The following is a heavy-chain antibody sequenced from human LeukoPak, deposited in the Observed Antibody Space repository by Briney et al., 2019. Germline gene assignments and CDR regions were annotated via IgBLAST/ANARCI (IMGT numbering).Heavy chain of an antibody. CDR1: GFTFNNYW. J-gene: IGHJ4*02. V-gene: IGHV3-74*01. CDR2: INSDGSST. D-gene: IGHD3-10*01. CDR3: ARPFITMVRGVIGF. Sequence: GGSLRLSCAASGFTFNNYWMHWVRQAPGKGLVWVSRINSDGSSTSYADSVKGRFTISRDNAKNTLYLQMNSLRAEDTAVYYCARPFITMVRGVIGFWGQGTLVTVSS.